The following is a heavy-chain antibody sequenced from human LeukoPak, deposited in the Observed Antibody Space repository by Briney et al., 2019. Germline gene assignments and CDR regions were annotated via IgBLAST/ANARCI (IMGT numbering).Heavy chain of an antibody. CDR1: GGSISSSSYY. V-gene: IGHV4-39*07. CDR2: IYYSGST. J-gene: IGHJ4*02. Sequence: PSETLSLTCTVSGGSISSSSYYWGWIRQPPGTGLEWLGSIYYSGSTYYNPSLKSRVTISVDTSKNQFSLKLSSVTAADTAVYYCARDDPSYFDYWGQGTLVTVSS. CDR3: ARDDPSYFDY.